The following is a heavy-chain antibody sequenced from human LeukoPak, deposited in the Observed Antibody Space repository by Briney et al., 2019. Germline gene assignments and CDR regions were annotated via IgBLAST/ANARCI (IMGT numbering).Heavy chain of an antibody. V-gene: IGHV3-49*04. CDR3: TRDGIPETNWSGYYIDY. D-gene: IGHD3-3*01. J-gene: IGHJ4*02. CDR1: GFTFSSYA. CDR2: IRSRTHGGTT. Sequence: PGGSLRLSCAASGFTFSSYAMSWVRQAPGKGLEWVGFIRSRTHGGTTEFAAPVKDRFRISRDDSKRIAYLQMNSLKTEDTAVYYCTRDGIPETNWSGYYIDYWGQGTLVTVSS.